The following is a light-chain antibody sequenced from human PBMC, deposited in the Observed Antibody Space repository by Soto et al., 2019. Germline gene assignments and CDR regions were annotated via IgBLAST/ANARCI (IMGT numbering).Light chain of an antibody. J-gene: IGLJ1*01. V-gene: IGLV1-40*01. Sequence: LSQAPPLWKEPRSRGTPYHKKKHSKNGPGYDVHWYQQLPGTAPKLLIYGNSNRPSGVPDRFSGSKSGTSASLAITGLQAEDEADYYCQSYDSSLSAYYVFGTGTKVTVL. CDR3: QSYDSSLSAYYV. CDR1: HSKNGPGYD. CDR2: GNS.